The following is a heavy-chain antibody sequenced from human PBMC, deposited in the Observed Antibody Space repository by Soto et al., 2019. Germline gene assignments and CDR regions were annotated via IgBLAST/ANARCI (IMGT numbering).Heavy chain of an antibody. CDR1: WFSLSTRGVG. V-gene: IGHV2-5*05. D-gene: IGHD6-19*01. CDR3: AHSASGWYFGPYYFYY. Sequence: QITLKESGHTLGQPTQPLTLTCTFSWFSLSTRGVGVGWIRPPPVKALEWLALIYWDDAKRYGPCLKSRLNIYKDTSKKQVGPTMTNLDPVDTATYYCAHSASGWYFGPYYFYYWGQGTLVTVSS. J-gene: IGHJ4*02. CDR2: IYWDDAK.